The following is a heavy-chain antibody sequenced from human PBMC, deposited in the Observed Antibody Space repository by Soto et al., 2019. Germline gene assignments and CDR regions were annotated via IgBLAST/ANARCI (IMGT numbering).Heavy chain of an antibody. Sequence: PGGSLRLSCAASGFTFSSYAMHWVRQAPGKGLEWVAVISYDGSNKYYADSVKGRFTISRDNSKNTLYLQMNSLRAEDTAVYYCAKVGYCSSTSCYRTPMAFDYWGQGTLVTVSS. CDR3: AKVGYCSSTSCYRTPMAFDY. CDR1: GFTFSSYA. V-gene: IGHV3-30*04. J-gene: IGHJ4*02. D-gene: IGHD2-2*02. CDR2: ISYDGSNK.